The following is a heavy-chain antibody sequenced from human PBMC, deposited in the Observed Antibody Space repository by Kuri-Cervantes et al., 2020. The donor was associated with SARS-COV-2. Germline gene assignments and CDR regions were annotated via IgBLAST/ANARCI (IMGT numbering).Heavy chain of an antibody. Sequence: GGSLRLSCAASGFTFSSYAMHWVRQAPGKGLEWVAVISYDGSNKYYADSVKGRFTISRDNSKNTLYLQMNSLRAKDTAVYYCARESLEGNFDYWGQGTLVTVSS. CDR1: GFTFSSYA. V-gene: IGHV3-30-3*01. J-gene: IGHJ4*02. CDR3: ARESLEGNFDY. CDR2: ISYDGSNK. D-gene: IGHD1-1*01.